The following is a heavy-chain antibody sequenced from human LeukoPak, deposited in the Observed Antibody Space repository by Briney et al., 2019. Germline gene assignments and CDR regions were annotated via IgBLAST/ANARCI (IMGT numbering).Heavy chain of an antibody. CDR2: IYSGGST. V-gene: IGHV3-53*01. CDR3: ARDFNYGSGSNYYYYMDV. CDR1: GFTVSSNY. J-gene: IGHJ6*03. D-gene: IGHD3-10*01. Sequence: SGGSLRLSCAASGFTVSSNYMSWVRQAPGKGLEWVSVIYSGGSTYYADSVKGRFTISRDNSKNTLYLQMNSLRAEDTAVYYYARDFNYGSGSNYYYYMDVWGKGTTVTVSS.